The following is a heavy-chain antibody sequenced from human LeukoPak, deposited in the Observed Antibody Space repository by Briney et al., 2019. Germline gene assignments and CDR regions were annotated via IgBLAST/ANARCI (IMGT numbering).Heavy chain of an antibody. CDR2: IWYDGSNK. V-gene: IGHV3-33*01. CDR1: RFTFSNYD. D-gene: IGHD6-19*01. CDR3: ARGRGSGWPDYFDH. Sequence: GGSLRLSCVASRFTFSNYDMHWVRQAPGKGLEWVALIWYDGSNKFYADSLRGRFTISRDNSKNTLYLQMNSLTAEDTAVYYCARGRGSGWPDYFDHWGQGTLVTVSS. J-gene: IGHJ4*02.